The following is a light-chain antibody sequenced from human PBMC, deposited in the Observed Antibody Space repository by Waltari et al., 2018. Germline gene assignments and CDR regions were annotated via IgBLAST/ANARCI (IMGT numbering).Light chain of an antibody. Sequence: DIQMTQSPSYLSASVGDTVTNTCQASQGIGNSLNWYQQRPGIAPKLLIYRTSSLQSGIPSRFSGSGSGTEFTLTISSLQPEDLATYYCQQGYSFPFTFGPGTKLDFK. CDR3: QQGYSFPFT. J-gene: IGKJ3*01. CDR2: RTS. V-gene: IGKV1-17*01. CDR1: QGIGNS.